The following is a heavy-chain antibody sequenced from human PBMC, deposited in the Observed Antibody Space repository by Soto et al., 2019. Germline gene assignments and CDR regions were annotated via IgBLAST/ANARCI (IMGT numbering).Heavy chain of an antibody. D-gene: IGHD3-9*01. V-gene: IGHV3-23*01. CDR2: ISGSGVST. CDR1: GFTFSNYA. Sequence: GGSLRLSCAASGFTFSNYAMSWVRQAPGKGLEWVSGISGSGVSTYYADSVKGRFTISRDNSKNTLYLLINSLRAEDTAVYYCARDRDWAFDYWGRGTLVTVSA. J-gene: IGHJ4*02. CDR3: ARDRDWAFDY.